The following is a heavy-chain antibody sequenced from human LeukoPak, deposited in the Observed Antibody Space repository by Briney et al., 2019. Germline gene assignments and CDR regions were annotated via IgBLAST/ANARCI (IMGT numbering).Heavy chain of an antibody. D-gene: IGHD3-10*01. V-gene: IGHV3-66*02. CDR2: IYSGGST. J-gene: IGHJ5*02. Sequence: GGSLRLSCAASGFTVSSNYMCWVRQAPGKGLEWVSVIYSGGSTYYADSVKGRFTISRDNSKNTLYLQMNSLRAEDTAVYYCARDRRFGDRVLWFDPWGQGTLVTVSS. CDR1: GFTVSSNY. CDR3: ARDRRFGDRVLWFDP.